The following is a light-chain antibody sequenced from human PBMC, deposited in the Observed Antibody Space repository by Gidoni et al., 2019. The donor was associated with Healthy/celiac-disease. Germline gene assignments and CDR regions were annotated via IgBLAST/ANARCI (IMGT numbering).Light chain of an antibody. CDR2: SNN. J-gene: IGLJ2*01. V-gene: IGLV1-44*01. CDR3: AAWDDSLNGPHVV. CDR1: SSNIGSNT. Sequence: QSVLTQPPSASGTPGQRVTISCSGSSSNIGSNTVNWYQQLPGTAPNLLIYSNNQRPSGVPDRFSGSKSGTSASRAIRGLQSEDEADYYCAAWDDSLNGPHVVFGGGTKLTVL.